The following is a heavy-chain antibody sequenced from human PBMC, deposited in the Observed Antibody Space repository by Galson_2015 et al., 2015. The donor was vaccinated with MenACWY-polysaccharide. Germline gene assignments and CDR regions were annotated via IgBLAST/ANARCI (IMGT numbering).Heavy chain of an antibody. Sequence: LRLACAASGFSFHNYASHWVRQVPGKGLDWVTLISDDGTKKYYADYVKGRFTISRDNSQRMVYLEMNRLGPEDTAVYSCARDACSSQICVNYYHCYMDVWGKGTTVVV. V-gene: IGHV3-30*04. CDR1: GFSFHNYA. CDR2: ISDDGTKK. D-gene: IGHD6-13*01. J-gene: IGHJ6*03. CDR3: ARDACSSQICVNYYHCYMDV.